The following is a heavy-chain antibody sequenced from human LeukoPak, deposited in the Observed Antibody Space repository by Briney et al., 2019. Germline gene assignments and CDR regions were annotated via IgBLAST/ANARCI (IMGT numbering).Heavy chain of an antibody. J-gene: IGHJ3*02. CDR1: GGSMNSHH. CDR3: AREYYDSSGRKHAFDI. Sequence: SETLSLTCTVSGGSMNSHHWSWIRQPPGKGLEWIGYMLDTVTTKDNPSLKSRFTLSADTSKNQFSLRLTSVTAADTAVYYCAREYYDSSGRKHAFDIWGQGTIITVSS. CDR2: MLDTVTT. V-gene: IGHV4-59*11. D-gene: IGHD3-22*01.